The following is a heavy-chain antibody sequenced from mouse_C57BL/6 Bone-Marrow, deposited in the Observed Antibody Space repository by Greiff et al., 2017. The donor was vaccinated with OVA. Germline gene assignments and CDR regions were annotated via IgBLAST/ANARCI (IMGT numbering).Heavy chain of an antibody. D-gene: IGHD1-1*01. CDR1: GYTFTSYW. CDR3: AREGTTVVAPLYYFDY. CDR2: IHPNSGST. Sequence: VQLQQPGAELVKPGASVTLSCKASGYTFTSYWMHWVKQRPGQGLEWIGMIHPNSGSTNYNEKFKSKATLTVDKSSSTAYMQLSSLTSEDSAVYYCAREGTTVVAPLYYFDYWGQGTTLTVSS. V-gene: IGHV1-64*01. J-gene: IGHJ2*01.